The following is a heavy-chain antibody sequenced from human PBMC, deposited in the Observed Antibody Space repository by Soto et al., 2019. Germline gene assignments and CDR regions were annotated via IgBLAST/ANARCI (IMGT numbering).Heavy chain of an antibody. D-gene: IGHD3-22*01. Sequence: GGSLRLSCAASGFSFSNHWVNWVRQAPGKGLEWVAIINTDGSEIHYVDSVKGRFTISRDNAKNSLFLQMNSLRGEDTAVYYCARLARSSGRDAYWGQGTLVTVSS. V-gene: IGHV3-7*01. CDR1: GFSFSNHW. J-gene: IGHJ4*02. CDR2: INTDGSEI. CDR3: ARLARSSGRDAY.